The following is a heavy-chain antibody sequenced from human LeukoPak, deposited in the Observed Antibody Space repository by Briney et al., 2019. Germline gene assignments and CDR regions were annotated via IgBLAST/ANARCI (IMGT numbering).Heavy chain of an antibody. V-gene: IGHV4-4*02. Sequence: SETLSLTCAVFGDSVSNNYCWNWVRQSPGKGLEWIGEVYHSGSTNYNPSLKSRVIISVDKSKNQFSLVLNSVTAADTAVYYCARLYPQPHAFDIWGQGTMVTVSS. CDR2: VYHSGST. CDR1: GDSVSNNYC. CDR3: ARLYPQPHAFDI. D-gene: IGHD2-2*01. J-gene: IGHJ3*02.